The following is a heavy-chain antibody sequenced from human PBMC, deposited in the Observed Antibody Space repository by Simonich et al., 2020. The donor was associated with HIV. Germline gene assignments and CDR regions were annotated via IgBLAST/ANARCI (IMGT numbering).Heavy chain of an antibody. D-gene: IGHD1-26*01. CDR3: ATHGPGSYSSALDI. CDR1: GYTFTDYN. J-gene: IGHJ3*02. CDR2: VNPNSGGT. Sequence: GASVKVSCKASGYTFTDYNIHWVRQAPGQGLEWMGRVNPNSGGTDYPQKFQGRVTMTRDTSITTAYMELSRLRSDETAFYYCATHGPGSYSSALDIWGQGTRVTVSS. V-gene: IGHV1-2*06.